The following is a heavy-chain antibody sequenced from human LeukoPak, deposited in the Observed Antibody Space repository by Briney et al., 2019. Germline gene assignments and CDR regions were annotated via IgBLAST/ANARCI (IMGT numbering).Heavy chain of an antibody. CDR2: IYHSGRT. CDR3: AKAVGATGNNWFDP. D-gene: IGHD1-26*01. V-gene: IGHV4-59*04. Sequence: PSETLSLTCTVSGGSISNYYWSWIRQPPGKGLEWIGSIYHSGRTYNNPSLKSRVTISVDTSKNQFSLKLSSVIAADTAVYYCAKAVGATGNNWFDPWGQGTLVTVSS. J-gene: IGHJ5*02. CDR1: GGSISNYY.